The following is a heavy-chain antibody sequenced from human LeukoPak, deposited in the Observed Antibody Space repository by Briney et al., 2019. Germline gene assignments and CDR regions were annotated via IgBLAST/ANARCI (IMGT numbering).Heavy chain of an antibody. CDR1: GGSISSYY. D-gene: IGHD3-22*01. CDR3: ARDRYYYDSSGYYFFPQFDY. Sequence: SETLSLTCTVSGGSISSYYWSWIRQPPGKGLEWIGYIYYSGSTNYNPSLKSRVTISVDTSKNQFSLKLSSVTAADTAVYYCARDRYYYDSSGYYFFPQFDYWGQGTLVTVSS. V-gene: IGHV4-59*01. CDR2: IYYSGST. J-gene: IGHJ4*02.